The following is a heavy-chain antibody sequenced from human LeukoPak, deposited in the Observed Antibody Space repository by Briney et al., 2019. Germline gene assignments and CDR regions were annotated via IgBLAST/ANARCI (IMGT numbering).Heavy chain of an antibody. CDR1: GGSISSYY. J-gene: IGHJ3*02. V-gene: IGHV4-59*08. Sequence: SETLSLTCTVSGGSISSYYWSWVRQPPGKGLEWIGYIYYSGSTNYNPSLKSRVTISVDTSKNQFSLKLSSVTAADTAVYYCARYEEQDDAFDIWGQGTMVTVSS. CDR2: IYYSGST. D-gene: IGHD1-26*01. CDR3: ARYEEQDDAFDI.